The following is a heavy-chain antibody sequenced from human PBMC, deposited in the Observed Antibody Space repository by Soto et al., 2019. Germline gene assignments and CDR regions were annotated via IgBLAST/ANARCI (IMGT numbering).Heavy chain of an antibody. CDR3: VTILAPPSNPFYYGMDV. V-gene: IGHV1-18*01. J-gene: IGHJ6*02. D-gene: IGHD2-15*01. Sequence: GASVKVSCKASGYTFTSYGISWVRQAPGQGLEWMGWISAYNGNTNYAQKLQGRVTMTTDTSTSTAYMGLRSLRSDDTAVYYCVTILAPPSNPFYYGMDVWGQGTTVTVSS. CDR1: GYTFTSYG. CDR2: ISAYNGNT.